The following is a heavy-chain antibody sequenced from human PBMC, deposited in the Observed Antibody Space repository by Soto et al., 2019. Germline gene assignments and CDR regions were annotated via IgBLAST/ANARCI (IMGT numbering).Heavy chain of an antibody. J-gene: IGHJ6*02. CDR2: IYPDDSDT. D-gene: IGHD2-21*01. Sequence: PGESLKISCQGYGYSFSTHWIGWVRQMPGKGLEWMGIIYPDDSDTRYSPSFQGQGTISADKSINTAFLQWRSLKASDTAMYYCARHAGPEGDSTPHYSYYGMDVWGQGTTVTVSS. CDR3: ARHAGPEGDSTPHYSYYGMDV. CDR1: GYSFSTHW. V-gene: IGHV5-51*01.